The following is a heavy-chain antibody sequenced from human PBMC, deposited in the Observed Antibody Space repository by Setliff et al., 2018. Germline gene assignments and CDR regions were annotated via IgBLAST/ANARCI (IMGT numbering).Heavy chain of an antibody. CDR1: GFSFRTYA. CDR3: AKSPVAYCSGAVCYPFDY. V-gene: IGHV3-23*01. J-gene: IGHJ4*02. CDR2: ITIDDAYS. D-gene: IGHD2-8*02. Sequence: PGGSLRLSCAASGFSFRTYAMGWVRQAPGKGLEWVSTITIDDAYSYYADSVKGRFTISRDNSQNTLYRQMNSLRAEDTGVYHCAKSPVAYCSGAVCYPFDYWGQGTLVTVSS.